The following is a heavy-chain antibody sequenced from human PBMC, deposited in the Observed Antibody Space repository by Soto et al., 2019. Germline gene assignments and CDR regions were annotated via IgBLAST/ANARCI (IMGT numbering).Heavy chain of an antibody. CDR3: ARAYYSSGWYNWFDP. J-gene: IGHJ5*02. Sequence: PGGSLRLSCAASGFTFSSYSMNWVRQAPGKGLEWVSSISSSSSYIYYADSVKGRFTISRDNAKNPLYLQMNSLRAEDTAVYYCARAYYSSGWYNWFDPWGQGTLVTV. CDR1: GFTFSSYS. D-gene: IGHD6-19*01. CDR2: ISSSSSYI. V-gene: IGHV3-21*01.